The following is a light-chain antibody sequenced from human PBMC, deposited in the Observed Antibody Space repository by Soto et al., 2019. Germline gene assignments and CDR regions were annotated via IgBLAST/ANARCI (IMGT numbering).Light chain of an antibody. V-gene: IGKV3-20*01. CDR2: GAS. CDR1: QSVSSSQ. Sequence: EIVLTQSPCALSLSPGEGATLSCRAGQSVSSSQLACYQQKPGQAPRLLVYGASSRATGIPDRFSGSGSGTDFTLTISRLEPEDFAVYYCQQYGTSLMTFGQGTRLENK. J-gene: IGKJ5*01. CDR3: QQYGTSLMT.